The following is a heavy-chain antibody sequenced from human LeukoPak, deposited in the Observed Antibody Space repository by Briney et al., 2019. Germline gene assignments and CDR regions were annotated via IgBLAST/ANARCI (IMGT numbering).Heavy chain of an antibody. V-gene: IGHV4-39*01. J-gene: IGHJ4*02. CDR3: ATWRTAKTGFDY. D-gene: IGHD1-1*01. CDR1: GGSISSNNYY. CDR2: IYYSGSP. Sequence: SETLSLTCTVSGGSISSNNYYWGWIRQPPGKGLEWIGSIYYSGSPYYNPSLKSRVIISVDTSKNQFSLRLRSVTAADTAVYYCATWRTAKTGFDYWGQGTLVTVSS.